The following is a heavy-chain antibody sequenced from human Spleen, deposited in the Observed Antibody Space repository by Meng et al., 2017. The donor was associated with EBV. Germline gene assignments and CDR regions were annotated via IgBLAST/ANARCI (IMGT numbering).Heavy chain of an antibody. D-gene: IGHD2-15*01. CDR2: INHSGST. Sequence: GAALLTPLETRAPPCAVYGWSLCGHYLTWIPQPPGKGLEWIGEINHSGSTNYNPSLKSRVTISVDTSKNQFSLKLSSVTAADTAVYYCARGYCSGGSCYSDYWGQGTLVTVSS. J-gene: IGHJ4*02. CDR1: GWSLCGHY. CDR3: ARGYCSGGSCYSDY. V-gene: IGHV4-34*01.